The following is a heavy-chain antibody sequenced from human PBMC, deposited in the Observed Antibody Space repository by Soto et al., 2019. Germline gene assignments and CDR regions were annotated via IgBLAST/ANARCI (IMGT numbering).Heavy chain of an antibody. J-gene: IGHJ4*02. Sequence: SETLSLTCTVSGGSISSSSYYWGWIRQPPGKGLEWIGSIYYSGSTNYNPSLKSRVTISVDTSKNQFSLKLSSVTAADTAVYYCARGGVYYDFWSGYVPATYYFDYWGQGTLVTVSS. V-gene: IGHV4-39*07. CDR2: IYYSGST. CDR3: ARGGVYYDFWSGYVPATYYFDY. CDR1: GGSISSSSYY. D-gene: IGHD3-3*01.